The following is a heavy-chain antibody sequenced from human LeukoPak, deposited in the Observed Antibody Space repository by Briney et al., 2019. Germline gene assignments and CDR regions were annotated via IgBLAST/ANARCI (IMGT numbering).Heavy chain of an antibody. D-gene: IGHD6-13*01. CDR1: DGSISNYF. CDR2: IYPSGST. V-gene: IGHV4-4*07. CDR3: ARTSSSGWSYGMDV. Sequence: SETLSLTCTVSDGSISNYFWSWIRQPAGKGLEWIGRIYPSGSTNYNPSLKSRVTMSVDTSKNQFSLKLSSVTAADTAVYYCARTSSSGWSYGMDVWGQGTTVTVSS. J-gene: IGHJ6*02.